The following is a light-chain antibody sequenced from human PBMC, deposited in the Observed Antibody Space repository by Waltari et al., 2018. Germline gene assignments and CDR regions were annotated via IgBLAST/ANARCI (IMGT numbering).Light chain of an antibody. CDR1: SSDLGGYTL. V-gene: IGLV2-23*02. J-gene: IGLJ2*01. CDR3: CSYAGRSPVV. CDR2: DVS. Sequence: QSALPQPASVSGSPGQSFTISCTGTSSDLGGYTLVSWYQRHPGKAPRLMIYDVSKRPSGVSNRFSVSKSGNRASLTISGLQAEDEADYYCCSYAGRSPVVFGGGTKLTVL.